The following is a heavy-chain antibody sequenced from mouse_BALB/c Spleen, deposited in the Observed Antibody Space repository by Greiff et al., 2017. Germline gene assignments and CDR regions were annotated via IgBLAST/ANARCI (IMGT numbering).Heavy chain of an antibody. Sequence: EVQLQQSGPSLVKPSQTLSLTCSVTGVSFTSGYWNWIRKFPGNKLEYMGYISYSGSTYYNPSLKSRISITRDTYKNQYYLQLNSVTTEDTATYYGERDSSGYYIDYWGQGTTLTVSS. CDR2: ISYSGST. CDR1: GVSFTSGY. J-gene: IGHJ2*01. CDR3: ERDSSGYYIDY. V-gene: IGHV3-8*02. D-gene: IGHD3-2*01.